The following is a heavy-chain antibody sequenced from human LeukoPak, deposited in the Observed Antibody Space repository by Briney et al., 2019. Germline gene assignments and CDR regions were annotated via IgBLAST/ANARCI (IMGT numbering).Heavy chain of an antibody. J-gene: IGHJ6*03. CDR3: ARVVGYPTETSSYMDV. Sequence: ASVKVSCKASGYTFTSYGISWVRQAPGQGLEWMGWISAYNGNTNYAQKLQGRVTMTTDTSTSTAYMELRSLRSDDTAVYYCARVVGYPTETSSYMDVWGKGTTVTVSS. D-gene: IGHD6-25*01. CDR1: GYTFTSYG. CDR2: ISAYNGNT. V-gene: IGHV1-18*01.